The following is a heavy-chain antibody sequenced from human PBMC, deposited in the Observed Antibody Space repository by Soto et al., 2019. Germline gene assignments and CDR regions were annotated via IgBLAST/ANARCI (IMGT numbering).Heavy chain of an antibody. Sequence: ASVKVSCKATGYTFIAYSITWVRQAPGQGLEWMGWISAYNGDTDYAQKLHGRVTMTTDTPTSTAYMELRSLTSDDTAVYYCARVSPYDSSGYYSRQALYYYYGMDVWGQGTTVTVSS. CDR1: GYTFIAYS. D-gene: IGHD3-22*01. CDR3: ARVSPYDSSGYYSRQALYYYYGMDV. V-gene: IGHV1-18*01. CDR2: ISAYNGDT. J-gene: IGHJ6*02.